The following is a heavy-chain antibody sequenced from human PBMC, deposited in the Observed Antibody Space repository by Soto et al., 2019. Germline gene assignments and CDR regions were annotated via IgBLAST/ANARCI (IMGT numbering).Heavy chain of an antibody. D-gene: IGHD1-26*01. Sequence: PWWSLGLSCAASGFSVSGFWMSWVRRAPGKGLEWVANIKQDGSDKNFVGSVKGRFTISRDNAKNSLFLQMNSLRVEDTAMYYCARDVSGKLGHDSWGQGTLVTVSS. CDR1: GFSVSGFW. V-gene: IGHV3-7*01. CDR2: IKQDGSDK. J-gene: IGHJ4*02. CDR3: ARDVSGKLGHDS.